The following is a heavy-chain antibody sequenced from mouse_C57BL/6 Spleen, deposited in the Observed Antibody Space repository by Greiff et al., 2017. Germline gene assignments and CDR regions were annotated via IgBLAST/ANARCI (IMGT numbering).Heavy chain of an antibody. D-gene: IGHD1-1*01. J-gene: IGHJ1*03. Sequence: QVQLQQSGPELVKPGASVKISCKASGYAFSSSWMNWVKQRPGKGLEWIGRIYPGDGDTNYNGKFKGKATLTADKSSSTAYMQRSSLTSEDSAVYFCARGHYYGSSWYFDVWGTGTTVTVSS. CDR2: IYPGDGDT. V-gene: IGHV1-82*01. CDR1: GYAFSSSW. CDR3: ARGHYYGSSWYFDV.